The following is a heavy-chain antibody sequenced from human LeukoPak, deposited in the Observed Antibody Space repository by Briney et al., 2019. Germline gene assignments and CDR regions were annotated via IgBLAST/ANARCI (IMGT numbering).Heavy chain of an antibody. Sequence: SGGSLRLSCAASGFTFSSYAMSWVRQAPGKGLEWVSAISGSGGSTYYADSVKGRFTISRDNSKNTLYLQMNSLRAEDTAVYYRAKAGVITFGGVITHFNYWGQGTLVTVSS. J-gene: IGHJ4*02. CDR2: ISGSGGST. CDR1: GFTFSSYA. D-gene: IGHD3-16*02. CDR3: AKAGVITFGGVITHFNY. V-gene: IGHV3-23*01.